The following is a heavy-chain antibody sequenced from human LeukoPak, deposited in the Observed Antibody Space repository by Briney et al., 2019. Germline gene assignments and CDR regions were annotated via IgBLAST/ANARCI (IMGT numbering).Heavy chain of an antibody. CDR2: IKQDGSEK. Sequence: PSETLSLTCAVYGGSFSGYYWSWVRQAPGRGLEWVANIKQDGSEKYYVDSAKGRFTISRDNAKNSLYLQMNSLRAEDTAVYYCARLNSYGAAFDYWGQGTLVTVSS. V-gene: IGHV3-7*01. D-gene: IGHD5-18*01. J-gene: IGHJ4*02. CDR1: GGSFSGYY. CDR3: ARLNSYGAAFDY.